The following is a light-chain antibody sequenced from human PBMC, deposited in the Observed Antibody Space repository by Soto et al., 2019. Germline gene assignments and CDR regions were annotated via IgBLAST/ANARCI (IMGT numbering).Light chain of an antibody. J-gene: IGKJ3*01. CDR2: AAA. CDR3: QQSYSIPRT. V-gene: IGKV1-39*01. CDR1: QSISNY. Sequence: DIQMTQSPSSLSASVGDRVTITCRASQSISNYVNWYQQKPGKAPKVLIYAAASLQSGVPSRFRGSGSGTHFTLTISSLQPEDFATYYCQQSYSIPRTFGPGTKVDIK.